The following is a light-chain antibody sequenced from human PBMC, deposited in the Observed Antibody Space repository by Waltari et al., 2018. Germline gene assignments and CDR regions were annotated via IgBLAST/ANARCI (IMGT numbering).Light chain of an antibody. J-gene: IGLJ7*01. CDR1: SSTLGNNY. V-gene: IGLV1-51*02. CDR2: EDS. CDR3: GTWDSSLSGAV. Sequence: QSMLTQPPSVSAAPGQRVTIPCSGGSSTLGNNYVSWYRQFPGTAPKLLIYEDSERPSGIPGRFSGSKSGTSATLDITGLQAGDEADYYCGTWDSSLSGAVFGGGTHLTVL.